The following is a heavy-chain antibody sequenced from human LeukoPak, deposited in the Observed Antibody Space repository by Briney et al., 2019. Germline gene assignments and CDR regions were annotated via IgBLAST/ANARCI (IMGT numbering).Heavy chain of an antibody. Sequence: LGESLKISCKGSGYSFTNYRISWVGHMPGRGLEWMGWIDASDSYTNYSPSFQGHVTISADKSSSTAYLQWSSLKASDTAIYYCARHVLYSYGPQWWFDPWGQGTLVTVSS. CDR3: ARHVLYSYGPQWWFDP. V-gene: IGHV5-10-1*01. CDR1: GYSFTNYR. J-gene: IGHJ5*02. D-gene: IGHD5-18*01. CDR2: IDASDSYT.